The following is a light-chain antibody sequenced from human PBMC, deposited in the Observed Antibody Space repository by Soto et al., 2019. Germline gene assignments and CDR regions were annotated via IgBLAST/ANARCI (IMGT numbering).Light chain of an antibody. J-gene: IGLJ2*01. CDR2: DVI. V-gene: IGLV2-14*03. Sequence: QSVLTQPASVSGSPGQSITISCTGTSSDVGGYNYVSWYQQHPGKAPKLMIYDVINRPSGVSNRFSGSKSGNSASLTISGLQPEDEADYYCSSYTRSSTYVVFGGGTQLTVL. CDR3: SSYTRSSTYVV. CDR1: SSDVGGYNY.